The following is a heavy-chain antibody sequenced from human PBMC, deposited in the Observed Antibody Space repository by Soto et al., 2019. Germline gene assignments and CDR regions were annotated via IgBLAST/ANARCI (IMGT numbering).Heavy chain of an antibody. J-gene: IGHJ4*02. CDR1: GGSISSSNW. CDR3: ATGAGWLRLDSRV. V-gene: IGHV4-4*02. Sequence: TCAVSGGSISSSNWWSWVRQPPGKGLEWIGEIYHSGSTYYNPSLRSRLSISVDTSKNVFSLKLSSLTAADTAIYYCATGAGWLRLDSRVWRQGTLVTVSS. CDR2: IYHSGST. D-gene: IGHD5-12*01.